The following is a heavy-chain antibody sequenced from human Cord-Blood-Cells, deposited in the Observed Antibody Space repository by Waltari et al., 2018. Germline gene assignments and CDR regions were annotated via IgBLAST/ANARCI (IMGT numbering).Heavy chain of an antibody. CDR3: ARQDSSSWYDY. V-gene: IGHV4-39*01. CDR2: IYYSGST. D-gene: IGHD6-13*01. J-gene: IGHJ4*02. Sequence: QLQLQESGPGLVKPSETLSLTCTVSGGSISSSSYYWGWIRPPPGKGLEWIGSIYYSGSTYYNPSLKSRVTISVDTSKNQFSLKLSSVTAADTAVYYCARQDSSSWYDYWGQGTLVTVSS. CDR1: GGSISSSSYY.